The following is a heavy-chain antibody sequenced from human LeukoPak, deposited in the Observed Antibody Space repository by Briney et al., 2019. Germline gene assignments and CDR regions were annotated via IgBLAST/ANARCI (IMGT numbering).Heavy chain of an antibody. D-gene: IGHD4-17*01. V-gene: IGHV3-48*02. CDR2: ISSTSGTK. CDR3: VRESRGADYGDYGDFDL. Sequence: GGSLRLSCAASGFTFSSYSMNWVRQAPGKGLEWVSYISSTSGTKYYADSVKGRFTISRDNAKNSLYLQLNSLRDEDTAVYYCVRESRGADYGDYGDFDLWGRGTLVTVSS. CDR1: GFTFSSYS. J-gene: IGHJ2*01.